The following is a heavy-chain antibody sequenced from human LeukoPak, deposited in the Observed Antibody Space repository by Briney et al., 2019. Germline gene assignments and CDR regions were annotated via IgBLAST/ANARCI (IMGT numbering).Heavy chain of an antibody. CDR1: GFTFTDYY. CDR3: ARITLTYCGGDCYYVNFDY. J-gene: IGHJ4*02. D-gene: IGHD2-21*02. CDR2: ISSSSSYI. Sequence: GGSLRLSCAASGFTFTDYYMSWIRQAPGKGLEWVSSISSSSSYIYYADSVKGRFTISRDNAKNSLYLQMNSLRAEDTAVYYCARITLTYCGGDCYYVNFDYWGQGTLVTVSS. V-gene: IGHV3-11*06.